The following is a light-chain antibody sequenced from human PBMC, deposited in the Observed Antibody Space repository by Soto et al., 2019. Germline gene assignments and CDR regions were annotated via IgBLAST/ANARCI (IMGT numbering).Light chain of an antibody. J-gene: IGKJ2*01. CDR3: QQYNSYPYT. Sequence: DIQMTQSPSTLSASVGDRVTITCRASQSISSWLAWYQQKPGKAPKLLIYKASSLESGVPSRFSGSGSGTEFTLTISSLQPDDFATYCCQQYNSYPYTFGEGTKLEI. CDR1: QSISSW. CDR2: KAS. V-gene: IGKV1-5*03.